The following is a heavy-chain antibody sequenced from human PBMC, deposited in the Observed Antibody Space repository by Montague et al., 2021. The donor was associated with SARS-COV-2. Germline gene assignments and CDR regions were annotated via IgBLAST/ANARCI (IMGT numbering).Heavy chain of an antibody. Sequence: SETLSLTCTVSGGSISSNYWSWIRQPPGTGLEWIGYIYYSGSTNXNPSLKSRGTISVDTSKNQFSLKLSSVTAADTAVYYCARVFPRWLQFDPYFDYWGQGTLVTVSS. CDR3: ARVFPRWLQFDPYFDY. CDR2: IYYSGST. CDR1: GGSISSNY. D-gene: IGHD5-24*01. V-gene: IGHV4-59*01. J-gene: IGHJ4*02.